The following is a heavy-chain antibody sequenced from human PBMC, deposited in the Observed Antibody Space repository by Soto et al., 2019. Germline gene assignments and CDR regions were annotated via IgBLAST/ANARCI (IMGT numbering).Heavy chain of an antibody. CDR3: AKWGSVAAAGNREF. D-gene: IGHD6-13*01. CDR1: GFTFSDYY. J-gene: IGHJ4*02. V-gene: IGHV3-23*04. Sequence: VQLVESGGGLVKPGGSLRLSCAASGFTFSDYYMSWIRQAPGKGLEWVSAISGSGGSTYYADSVKGRFTISRDNSKNTLYLQMNSLRAEDTAVYYCAKWGSVAAAGNREFWGQGTLVTVSS. CDR2: ISGSGGST.